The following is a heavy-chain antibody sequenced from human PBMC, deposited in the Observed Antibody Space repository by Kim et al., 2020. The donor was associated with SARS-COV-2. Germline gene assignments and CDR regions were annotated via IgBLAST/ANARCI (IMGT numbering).Heavy chain of an antibody. CDR2: INPNSGGT. CDR3: ARDLAAAGQFDP. J-gene: IGHJ5*02. CDR1: GYTFTGYY. Sequence: ASVKVSCKASGYTFTGYYMHWVRQAPGQGLEWMGWINPNSGGTNYAQKFQGRVTMTRDTSISTAYMELSRLRSDDTAVYYCARDLAAAGQFDPWGQGTLVTVSS. D-gene: IGHD6-13*01. V-gene: IGHV1-2*02.